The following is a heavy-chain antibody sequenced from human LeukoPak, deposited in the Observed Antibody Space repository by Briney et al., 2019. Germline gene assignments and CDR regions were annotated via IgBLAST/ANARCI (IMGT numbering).Heavy chain of an antibody. Sequence: GESLKISCKGSGYSFTNYWIGWVRQMPGKGLEWMGVIYPGDSDSRYSPSFQGQVTISVDKSISSAYLQWSSLKASDTAMYYCARRDVNAMDVWDQGTTVIVSS. V-gene: IGHV5-51*01. CDR3: ARRDVNAMDV. CDR2: IYPGDSDS. J-gene: IGHJ6*02. CDR1: GYSFTNYW. D-gene: IGHD2/OR15-2a*01.